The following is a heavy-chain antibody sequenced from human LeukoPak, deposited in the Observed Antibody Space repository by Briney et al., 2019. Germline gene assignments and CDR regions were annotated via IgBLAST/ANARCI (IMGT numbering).Heavy chain of an antibody. CDR1: GFTFSSYS. V-gene: IGHV3-48*01. D-gene: IGHD2-21*01. CDR2: ISSSSSTI. Sequence: GGSLRLSCAASGFTFSSYSMNWVRQAPGKGLEWVSYISSSSSTIYYADSVEGRFTISRDNAKNSLYLQMNSLRAEDTAVYYCARDAPLLAFDYWGQGTLVTVSS. CDR3: ARDAPLLAFDY. J-gene: IGHJ4*02.